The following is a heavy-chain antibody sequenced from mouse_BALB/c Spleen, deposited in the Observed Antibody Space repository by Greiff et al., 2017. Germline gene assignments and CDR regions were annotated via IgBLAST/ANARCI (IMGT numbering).Heavy chain of an antibody. Sequence: VQRVESGPGLVAPSQSLSITCTVSGFSLTSYGVHWVRQPPGKGLEWLGVIWAGGSTNYNSALMSRLSISKDNSKSQVFLKMNSLQTDDTATYYCANYYGYDYYAMDYWGQGTSVTVSS. CDR1: GFSLTSYG. D-gene: IGHD2-2*01. J-gene: IGHJ4*01. CDR2: IWAGGST. CDR3: ANYYGYDYYAMDY. V-gene: IGHV2-9*02.